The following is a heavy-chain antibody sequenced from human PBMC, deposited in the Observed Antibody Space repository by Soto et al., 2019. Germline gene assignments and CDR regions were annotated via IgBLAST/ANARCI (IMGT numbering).Heavy chain of an antibody. D-gene: IGHD3-10*01. V-gene: IGHV1-8*01. CDR3: ARVPPDWGVDL. CDR1: GYTFTSYD. CDR2: MSPKTGNT. J-gene: IGHJ5*02. Sequence: QVQLVQSGAEVKKPGDSVKVSCKASGYTFTSYDINWVRQATGQGLEWIGWMSPKTGNTGYAQNFQGRVTRNRNPSLSTAYMELSSLTSEDTAGYYWARVPPDWGVDLWGQGTLVPVSS.